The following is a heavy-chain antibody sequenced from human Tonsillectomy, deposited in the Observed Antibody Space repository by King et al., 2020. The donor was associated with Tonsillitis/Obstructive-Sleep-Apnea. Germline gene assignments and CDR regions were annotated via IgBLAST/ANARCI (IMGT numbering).Heavy chain of an antibody. CDR2: ISAHNGHT. J-gene: IGHJ4*02. D-gene: IGHD3-22*01. V-gene: IGHV1-18*01. CDR1: GYTFTNYG. CDR3: ARDSMSHDWDSSAYYAFNE. Sequence: QLVQSGAEVKKPGASVKVSCKASGYTFTNYGISWVRQAPGQGLEWMAWISAHNGHTNYAQKFQGRVTMTTDASTSTAYMELRSLRSDDTAVWYCARDSMSHDWDSSAYYAFNEGGRGTLVTV.